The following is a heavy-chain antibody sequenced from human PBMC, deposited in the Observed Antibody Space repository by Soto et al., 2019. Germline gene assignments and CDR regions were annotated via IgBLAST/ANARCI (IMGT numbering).Heavy chain of an antibody. CDR2: IYYSGST. Sequence: SETLSLTCTVSGGSISSGDYYWSWIRQPPGKGLEWIGYIYYSGSTYYNPSLKSRVTISVDTSKNQFSLKLSSVTAADTAVYYCARVMGSSGYNGAFDIWGQGTMVTVSS. D-gene: IGHD3-22*01. J-gene: IGHJ3*02. CDR3: ARVMGSSGYNGAFDI. V-gene: IGHV4-30-4*01. CDR1: GGSISSGDYY.